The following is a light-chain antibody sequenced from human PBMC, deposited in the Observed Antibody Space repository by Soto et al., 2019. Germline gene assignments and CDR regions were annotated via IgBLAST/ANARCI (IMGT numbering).Light chain of an antibody. CDR3: SSYTSSSTYV. V-gene: IGLV2-14*03. J-gene: IGLJ1*01. CDR1: SSDVGGYNY. CDR2: DVS. Sequence: HSVLTQPASVSGFPGQSSAISCTGTSSDVGGYNYVSWYQQHPGKTPKLMICDVSNRPSGVSNRFSGSKSGNTASLTISGLQAEDEAEYYCSSYTSSSTYVFGTGTKVTVL.